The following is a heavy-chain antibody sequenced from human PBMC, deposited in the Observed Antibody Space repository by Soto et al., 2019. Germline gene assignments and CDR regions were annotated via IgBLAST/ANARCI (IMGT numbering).Heavy chain of an antibody. V-gene: IGHV4-30-4*01. CDR1: GGSISSGDYY. Sequence: SQTLSLTCTVSGGSISSGDYYWSWIRQPPGKGLEWIGYIYYSGSTYYNPSLKSRVTISVDTSKNQFSLKLSSVTAADTAVYYCARADIGNYGSGHRWFDPWGQGTLVTVSS. J-gene: IGHJ5*02. D-gene: IGHD3-10*01. CDR3: ARADIGNYGSGHRWFDP. CDR2: IYYSGST.